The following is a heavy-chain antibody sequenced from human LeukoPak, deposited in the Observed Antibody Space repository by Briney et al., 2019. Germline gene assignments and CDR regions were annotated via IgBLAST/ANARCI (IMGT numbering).Heavy chain of an antibody. CDR1: GGSLSSYY. CDR3: ARGRDSNGFSLFNDFDA. CDR2: IYYSGST. Sequence: SETLSLTCTVSGGSLSSYYWSWIRQPPGKGLEWIGYIYYSGSTNSNPSRKSRVTILVDKSKKQFSLKLSSVTDADTAVYYCARGRDSNGFSLFNDFDAWGQGTLVTVSS. V-gene: IGHV4-59*01. J-gene: IGHJ4*02. D-gene: IGHD5-18*01.